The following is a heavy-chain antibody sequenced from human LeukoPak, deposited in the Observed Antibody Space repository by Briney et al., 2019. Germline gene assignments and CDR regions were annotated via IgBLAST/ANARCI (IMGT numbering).Heavy chain of an antibody. Sequence: ASVKVSCKASGYTFTSYAMHWVRQAPGQRLEWMGWSNAGNGNTKYSQEFQGRVTITRDTSASTAYMELSSLRSEDMAVYYCARGRRDCSGGSCYSDYWGQGTLVTVSS. CDR2: SNAGNGNT. V-gene: IGHV1-3*02. CDR1: GYTFTSYA. J-gene: IGHJ4*02. CDR3: ARGRRDCSGGSCYSDY. D-gene: IGHD2-15*01.